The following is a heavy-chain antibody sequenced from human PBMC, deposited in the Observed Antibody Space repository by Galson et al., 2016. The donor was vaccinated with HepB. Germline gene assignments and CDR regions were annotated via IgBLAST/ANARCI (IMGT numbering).Heavy chain of an antibody. V-gene: IGHV3-30*03. CDR2: ISYDGNYK. CDR1: GFAFSKFG. D-gene: IGHD3-3*01. CDR3: ATNEKNGDLGSGHLPLGTKMID. Sequence: SLRLSCAASGFAFSKFGMHWVRQAPGKGLQWVATISYDGNYKAYADSVKGRFNISRDHFRNAEDLHMKGVGPEDTAVYYWATNEKNGDLGSGHLPLGTKMIDWGQGAPVTVS. J-gene: IGHJ4*02.